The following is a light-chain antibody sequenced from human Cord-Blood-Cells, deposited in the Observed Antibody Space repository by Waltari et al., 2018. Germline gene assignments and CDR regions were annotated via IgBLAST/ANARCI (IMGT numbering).Light chain of an antibody. Sequence: DIQMTQSPSSLSASVGDRVTITCQASQDISNYLNWYQQKPGKAPKLLIYDAPNLETGAPSRFSGSGSGTDFTFPISSLQPEDIATYYCQKYDNLRDGVTFGGGNKVEIK. V-gene: IGKV1-33*01. J-gene: IGKJ4*01. CDR3: QKYDNLRDGVT. CDR2: DAP. CDR1: QDISNY.